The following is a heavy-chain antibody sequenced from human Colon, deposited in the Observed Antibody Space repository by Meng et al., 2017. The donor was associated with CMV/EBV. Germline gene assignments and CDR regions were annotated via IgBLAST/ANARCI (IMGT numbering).Heavy chain of an antibody. D-gene: IGHD6-13*01. CDR1: GFTFSNYE. CDR3: ARTPGSSPAGGDGMDV. V-gene: IGHV3-48*03. Sequence: GESLKISCAASGFTFSNYEMNWVRQAPGKGLEWVAYINTLENSIFYADSVKGRFTISRDNAKNSLHLQMNSLRVEESAIYYCARTPGSSPAGGDGMDVWGQGTTVTVSS. J-gene: IGHJ6*02. CDR2: INTLENSI.